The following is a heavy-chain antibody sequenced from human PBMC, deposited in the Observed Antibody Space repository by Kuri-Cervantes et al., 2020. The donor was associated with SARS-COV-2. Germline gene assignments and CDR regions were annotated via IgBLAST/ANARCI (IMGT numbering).Heavy chain of an antibody. V-gene: IGHV4-39*07. CDR3: AREEMTTVSHDAFDI. CDR2: IYYSGST. Sequence: SETLSLTCTVSGGPISSSGYYWGWIRQPPGKGLEWIGSIYYSGSTYYNPSLKSRVTISVDTPKNQFSLKLSSETAADTAVYFCAREEMTTVSHDAFDIGGQGTMVTVSS. D-gene: IGHD4-17*01. J-gene: IGHJ3*02. CDR1: GGPISSSGYY.